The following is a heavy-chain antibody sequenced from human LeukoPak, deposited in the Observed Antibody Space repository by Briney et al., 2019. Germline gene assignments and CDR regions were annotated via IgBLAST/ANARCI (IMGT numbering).Heavy chain of an antibody. V-gene: IGHV3-23*01. CDR3: ATMETTYYYGSGSYDY. Sequence: GGSLRLSCAASGFTFSCYAMSWVRQAPGKGLEWVAAISGSGGSTYYADSVKGRFTISRDNSKNTLYLQMNSLRAEDTAVYYCATMETTYYYGSGSYDYWGQGTLVTVSS. D-gene: IGHD3-10*01. J-gene: IGHJ4*02. CDR2: ISGSGGST. CDR1: GFTFSCYA.